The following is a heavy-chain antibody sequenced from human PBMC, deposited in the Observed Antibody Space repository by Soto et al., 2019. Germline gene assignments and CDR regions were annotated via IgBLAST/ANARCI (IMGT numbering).Heavy chain of an antibody. CDR1: GGSMNNNY. CDR3: ARVGGFGATTIDY. Sequence: PSETLSLTCTVSGGSMNNNYWSWIRQPPGKGLEWIGYIYHSGSTYYNPSLKSRVTISVDTSKNQFSLKLSSVTAADTAVYYCARVGGFGATTIDYWGQGTLVTVPS. D-gene: IGHD3-10*01. CDR2: IYHSGST. V-gene: IGHV4-4*09. J-gene: IGHJ4*02.